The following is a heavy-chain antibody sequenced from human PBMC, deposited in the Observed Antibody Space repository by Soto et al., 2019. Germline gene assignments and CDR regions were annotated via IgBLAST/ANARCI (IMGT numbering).Heavy chain of an antibody. D-gene: IGHD3-10*01. Sequence: QVQLVQSGAEVKKPGASVKVSCKASGYSFTTYGISWVRQAPGQGLEWMGWISDYNGNTNYEKKFQGRVTMTTDTSTRKAYMELKSLRSDDTAVYYWAREGYYSGSGSYSPPRYYGMDVWGQGTTVTVS. CDR2: ISDYNGNT. CDR1: GYSFTTYG. CDR3: AREGYYSGSGSYSPPRYYGMDV. J-gene: IGHJ6*02. V-gene: IGHV1-18*01.